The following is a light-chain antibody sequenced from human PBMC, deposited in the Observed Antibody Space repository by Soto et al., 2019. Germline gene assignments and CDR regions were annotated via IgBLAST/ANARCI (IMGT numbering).Light chain of an antibody. J-gene: IGKJ1*01. CDR3: QQYKSYWT. Sequence: DIHMTQSPSTLSAFVGDRVTITCRASQSISSWLAWYQQKPGKAPKLLIFKASTLESGVPSRFSGSGSGTEFAPTISSLQPDDFATYYCQQYKSYWTFGQGTKVDIK. V-gene: IGKV1-5*03. CDR1: QSISSW. CDR2: KAS.